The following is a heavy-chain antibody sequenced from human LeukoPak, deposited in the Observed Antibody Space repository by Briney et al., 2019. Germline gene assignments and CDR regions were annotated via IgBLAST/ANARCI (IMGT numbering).Heavy chain of an antibody. CDR3: ARGNWATFFDY. CDR2: IFTSGST. V-gene: IGHV4-61*02. J-gene: IGHJ4*02. D-gene: IGHD3-16*01. Sequence: EWTGRIFTSGSTNYNPTLKSRVTISADTSKNQFSLRLSSVTAADTALYYCARGNWATFFDYWGQGTLVTVSS.